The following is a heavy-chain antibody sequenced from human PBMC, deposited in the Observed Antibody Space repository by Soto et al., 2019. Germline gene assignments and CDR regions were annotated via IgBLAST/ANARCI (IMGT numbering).Heavy chain of an antibody. D-gene: IGHD6-19*01. Sequence: GGSLRLSCAASGFTFSTYWMSWVRQAPGKGLEWVANINQDGSEKYHVDSVKGRFTISRDDAKNSLYLRMNSLRAEDTAVYFRARVGGSGFDFWGQGTLVTVSS. V-gene: IGHV3-7*01. CDR1: GFTFSTYW. J-gene: IGHJ4*02. CDR3: ARVGGSGFDF. CDR2: INQDGSEK.